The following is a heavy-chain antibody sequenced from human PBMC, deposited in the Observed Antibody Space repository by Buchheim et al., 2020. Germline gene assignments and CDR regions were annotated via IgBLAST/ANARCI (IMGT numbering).Heavy chain of an antibody. Sequence: EVRLVESGGGLVQPGGSLRLSCAASGFTFSSYWMHWVRQAPGKGLVCVARINSDGRTTTYADSVKGRFTISRDNAMNTLYLQMNSLRAEDTAVYYCVTSGSYYYYAMDVWGQGTT. D-gene: IGHD3-22*01. V-gene: IGHV3-74*01. J-gene: IGHJ6*02. CDR1: GFTFSSYW. CDR2: INSDGRTT. CDR3: VTSGSYYYYAMDV.